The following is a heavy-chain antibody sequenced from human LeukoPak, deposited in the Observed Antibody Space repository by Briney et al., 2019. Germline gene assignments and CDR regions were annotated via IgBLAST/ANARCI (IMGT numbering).Heavy chain of an antibody. CDR1: GFTFSSYW. CDR3: ARVVPAAGYYFDY. CDR2: INSDGSST. D-gene: IGHD2-2*01. J-gene: IGHJ4*02. Sequence: GWSLRLSCAASGFTFSSYWMHWVRQAPGKGLVWVSRINSDGSSTSYADSVKGRFTISRDNAKNTLYLQMNSLRAGDTAVYYCARVVPAAGYYFDYWGQGTLVTVSS. V-gene: IGHV3-74*01.